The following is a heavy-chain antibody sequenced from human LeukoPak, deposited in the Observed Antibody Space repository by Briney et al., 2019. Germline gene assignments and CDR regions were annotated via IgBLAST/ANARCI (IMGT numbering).Heavy chain of an antibody. CDR1: GFTVSSNY. CDR3: ARLFCSGGTCSKWFDP. CDR2: IYSGGST. D-gene: IGHD2-15*01. J-gene: IGHJ5*02. Sequence: GGSLRLSCAASGFTVSSNYMSWVRQAPGKGLEWVSVIYSGGSTYYADSVKGRFTISRDNSKNTLYLQMNSLRAEDTAVYYCARLFCSGGTCSKWFDPWGQGTLVTVSS. V-gene: IGHV3-53*01.